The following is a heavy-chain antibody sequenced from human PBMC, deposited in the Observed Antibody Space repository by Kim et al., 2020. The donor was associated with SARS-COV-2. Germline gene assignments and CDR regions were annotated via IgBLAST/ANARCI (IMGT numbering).Heavy chain of an antibody. V-gene: IGHV3-48*03. J-gene: IGHJ4*02. Sequence: DSVKGRFTISRDNAKNSLYLQMNSLRAEDTAVYYCASNPVYDSSGYYIDYWGQGTLVTVSS. D-gene: IGHD3-22*01. CDR3: ASNPVYDSSGYYIDY.